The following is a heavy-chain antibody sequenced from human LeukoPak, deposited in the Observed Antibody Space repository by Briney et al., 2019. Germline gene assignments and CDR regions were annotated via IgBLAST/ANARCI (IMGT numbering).Heavy chain of an antibody. V-gene: IGHV1-69*13. Sequence: SVKVSCTASGGTFSSYAISWVRQAPGQGLEWMGGIIPIFGTANYAQKFQGRVTITADESTSTAYMELSSLRSEDTAVYYCARAFPHRTSDYYYGMDVWGQGTTVTVSS. CDR1: GGTFSSYA. D-gene: IGHD2-21*01. CDR2: IIPIFGTA. CDR3: ARAFPHRTSDYYYGMDV. J-gene: IGHJ6*02.